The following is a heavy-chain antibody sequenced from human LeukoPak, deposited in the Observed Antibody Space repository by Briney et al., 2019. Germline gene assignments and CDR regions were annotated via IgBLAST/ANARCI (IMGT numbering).Heavy chain of an antibody. CDR3: ARVPAAIGPYCYYMDV. J-gene: IGHJ6*03. Sequence: ASVKVSCKASGYTFTGYYMHWVRQAPGQGLEWMGWINPNSGGTNYAQKLQGRVTMTRDTSISTAYMELGRLRSDDTAVYYCARVPAAIGPYCYYMDVWGKGTTVTVSS. V-gene: IGHV1-2*02. CDR1: GYTFTGYY. CDR2: INPNSGGT. D-gene: IGHD2-2*02.